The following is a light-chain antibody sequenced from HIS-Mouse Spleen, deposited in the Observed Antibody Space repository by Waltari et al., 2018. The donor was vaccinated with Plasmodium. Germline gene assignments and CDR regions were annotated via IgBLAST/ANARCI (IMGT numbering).Light chain of an antibody. CDR2: EGS. J-gene: IGLJ2*01. CDR3: SSYAGSNNLV. Sequence: QSALTQPPSASGSPGQSVTISCTGTSSAVGGSNYVSWYQQHPGKAPKLMIYEGSKRPSGVPDRFSGSKSGNTASLTVSGLQAEDEADYYCSSYAGSNNLVFGGGTKLTVL. V-gene: IGLV2-8*01. CDR1: SSAVGGSNY.